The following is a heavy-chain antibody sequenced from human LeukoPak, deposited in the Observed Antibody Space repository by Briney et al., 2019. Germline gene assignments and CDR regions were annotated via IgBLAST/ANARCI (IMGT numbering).Heavy chain of an antibody. CDR2: IYTGGNT. Sequence: GESLRLSCAVSGFTVSSTYMSWVRQPPGKGLEWISVIYTGGNTFYADSVRGRFTISRDNSKNTLYLQMNSLRAEDTAVYYCARDLVSLGAFKAFDIWGQGTMVTVSS. CDR3: ARDLVSLGAFKAFDI. J-gene: IGHJ3*02. D-gene: IGHD3-9*01. CDR1: GFTVSSTY. V-gene: IGHV3-53*01.